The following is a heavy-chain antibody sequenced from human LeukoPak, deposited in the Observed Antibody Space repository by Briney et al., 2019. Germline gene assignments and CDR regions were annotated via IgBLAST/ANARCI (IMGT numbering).Heavy chain of an antibody. V-gene: IGHV3-23*01. D-gene: IGHD3-16*01. J-gene: IGHJ6*02. CDR3: AKRRQREEPYSDYYYYGMDV. CDR1: GFTFSSYA. CDR2: ISGSGGST. Sequence: GGSLRLSCAASGFTFSSYAMSWVRQAPGKGLEWVSAISGSGGSTYYADSVKGRFTISRDNSKNTLYLQMNSLRAEDTAVYYCAKRRQREEPYSDYYYYGMDVWGQGTTVTVSS.